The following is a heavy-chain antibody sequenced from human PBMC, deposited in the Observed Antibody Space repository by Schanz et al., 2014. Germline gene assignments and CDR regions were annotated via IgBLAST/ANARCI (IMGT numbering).Heavy chain of an antibody. CDR2: LTGSGTTT. V-gene: IGHV3-23*01. CDR3: ARDGDFDY. J-gene: IGHJ4*02. CDR1: GFTFSDHF. Sequence: PGGSLRLSCAASGFTFSDHFMDWVRQAPGKGLEWVSALTGSGTTTYYADSVKGRFTISRDNSKNTLFLQMSSLRAEDTAVYYCARDGDFDYWGQGTLVTVSS.